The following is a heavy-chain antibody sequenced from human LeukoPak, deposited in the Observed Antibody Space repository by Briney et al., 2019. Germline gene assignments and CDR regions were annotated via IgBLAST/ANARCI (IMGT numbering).Heavy chain of an antibody. CDR1: GFTFSSYS. CDR2: ISSSSSYI. CDR3: ARDRDGYSDY. D-gene: IGHD5-24*01. J-gene: IGHJ4*02. Sequence: AGGALRLSCAASGFTFSSYSMNWVRQAPGKGVEWVSSISSSSSYIYSADSVKGRFTISRDNAKNSLYLQMNNLRAEDTAVYYCARDRDGYSDYWGQGTLVTVPS. V-gene: IGHV3-21*01.